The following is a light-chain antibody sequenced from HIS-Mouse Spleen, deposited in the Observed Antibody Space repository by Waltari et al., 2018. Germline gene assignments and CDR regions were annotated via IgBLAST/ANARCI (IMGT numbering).Light chain of an antibody. CDR3: SSYTSSSTLV. CDR1: SSDVGGYNY. CDR2: EVS. V-gene: IGLV2-14*01. J-gene: IGLJ3*02. Sequence: SALTQPASVSGSPGQSLTISCTGTSSDVGGYNYVPWYQQHPGKAPKLMIYEVSNRPSGVSNRFSGSKSGNTASLTISGLQAEDEADYYCSSYTSSSTLVFGGGTKLTVL.